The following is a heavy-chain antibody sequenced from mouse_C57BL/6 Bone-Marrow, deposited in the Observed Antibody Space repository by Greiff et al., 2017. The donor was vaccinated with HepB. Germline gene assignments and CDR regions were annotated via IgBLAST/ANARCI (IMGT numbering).Heavy chain of an antibody. CDR3: APHYYGSAWFAY. J-gene: IGHJ3*01. CDR1: GFNIKNTY. V-gene: IGHV14-3*01. Sequence: EVKLQESVAELVRPGASVKLSCTASGFNIKNTYMHWVKQRPEQGLEWIGRIDPANGNTKYAPKFQGKATITADTSSNTAYLQLSSLTSEDTAIYYCAPHYYGSAWFAYWGQGTRVTVSA. CDR2: IDPANGNT. D-gene: IGHD1-1*01.